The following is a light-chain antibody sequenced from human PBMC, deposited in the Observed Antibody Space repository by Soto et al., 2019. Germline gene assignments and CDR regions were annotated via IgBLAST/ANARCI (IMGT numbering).Light chain of an antibody. CDR1: QTVSSSN. J-gene: IGKJ1*01. CDR2: GAS. V-gene: IGKV3-20*01. Sequence: EIVWTQSPGTLSLSPGERATLSCRASQTVSSSNLAWYQQKPGQAPKVLIYGASSRATGIPDRFSGSGSGTDFTLTISRLEPEDFAVYYCQQYGSSPRTFGQGTKVEIK. CDR3: QQYGSSPRT.